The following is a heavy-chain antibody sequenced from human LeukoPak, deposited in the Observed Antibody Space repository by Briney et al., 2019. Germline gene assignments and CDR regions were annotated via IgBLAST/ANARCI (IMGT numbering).Heavy chain of an antibody. Sequence: ASVKVSCMASGYTFTGYYMHWVRQAPGQGLEWMGWIKPNSGGTNYAQTFQGRVTLTRDTSISTDFMELRSLRSHDTPVYYSAREDSRSTSLDYWGQGSLVTVSS. CDR3: AREDSRSTSLDY. D-gene: IGHD6-6*01. CDR1: GYTFTGYY. CDR2: IKPNSGGT. V-gene: IGHV1-2*02. J-gene: IGHJ4*02.